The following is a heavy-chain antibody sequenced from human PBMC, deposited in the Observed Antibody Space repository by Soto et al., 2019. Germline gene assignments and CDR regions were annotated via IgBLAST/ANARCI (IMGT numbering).Heavy chain of an antibody. V-gene: IGHV3-21*01. CDR1: GFTFSSYS. Sequence: GGSLRLSCAASGFTFSSYSMNWVRQAPGKGLEWVSSISSSSSYIYYADSVKGRFTISRDNAKNSLYLQMNSLRAEDTAVYYCAKDIVRYTYGACDYWGQGALVTVP. CDR2: ISSSSSYI. J-gene: IGHJ4*02. D-gene: IGHD5-18*01. CDR3: AKDIVRYTYGACDY.